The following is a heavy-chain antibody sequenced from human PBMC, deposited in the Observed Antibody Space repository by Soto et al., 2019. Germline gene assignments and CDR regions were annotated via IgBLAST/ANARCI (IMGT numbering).Heavy chain of an antibody. CDR1: GVSFSAYY. Sequence: SDTLSLTCAVYGVSFSAYYWTWIRQPPGTGLEWIGEINHSGSTNYNPSLKSRVTISVDTSKNQFSLKLTSVTAADTAVYYCARDNSTVLFDYWGQGTLVTVSS. CDR3: ARDNSTVLFDY. J-gene: IGHJ4*02. CDR2: INHSGST. D-gene: IGHD2-8*02. V-gene: IGHV4-34*01.